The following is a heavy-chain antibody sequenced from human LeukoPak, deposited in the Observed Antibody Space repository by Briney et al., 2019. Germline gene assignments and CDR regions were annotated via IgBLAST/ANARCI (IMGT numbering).Heavy chain of an antibody. D-gene: IGHD3-16*01. CDR2: INHSGST. Sequence: SSETLSLTCAVYGGSFSGYYWSWIRQPPGKGLEWIGEINHSGSTNYNPSLKSRVTISVDTSKNQFSLKLSSVTAADTAVYYCAREGGRYNWVDPWGQGTLVTVSS. J-gene: IGHJ5*02. CDR1: GGSFSGYY. V-gene: IGHV4-34*01. CDR3: AREGGRYNWVDP.